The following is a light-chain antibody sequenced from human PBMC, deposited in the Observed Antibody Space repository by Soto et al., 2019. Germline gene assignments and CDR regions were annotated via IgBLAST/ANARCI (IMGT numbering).Light chain of an antibody. CDR1: QTISNY. V-gene: IGKV1-39*01. Sequence: DIQMTQSPSSLSASVGDRVTITCRASQTISNYVNWYQQKAGKAPQLLIYGTSSLHGGVPSRFSGSGSGTEFTLTISSLQPEDFATYSCQQSYTTPHTFGQGTKVEI. CDR2: GTS. CDR3: QQSYTTPHT. J-gene: IGKJ2*01.